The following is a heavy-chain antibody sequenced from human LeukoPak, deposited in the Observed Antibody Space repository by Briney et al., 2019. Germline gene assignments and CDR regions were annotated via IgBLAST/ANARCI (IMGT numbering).Heavy chain of an antibody. CDR2: ISAYNDYT. CDR1: GGTFSSYA. V-gene: IGHV1-18*01. D-gene: IGHD3-10*01. J-gene: IGHJ3*02. CDR3: ARDGLWFGELTVVPTSREDAFDI. Sequence: GASVKVSCKASGGTFSSYAISWVRQAPGQGLEWMGWISAYNDYTNSAQKLQGRVTMTTDTSTSTAYMELRSLRSDDTAVYYCARDGLWFGELTVVPTSREDAFDIWGQGTMVTVSS.